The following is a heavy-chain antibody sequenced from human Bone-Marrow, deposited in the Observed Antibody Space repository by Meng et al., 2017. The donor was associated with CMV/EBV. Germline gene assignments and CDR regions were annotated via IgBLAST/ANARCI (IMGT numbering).Heavy chain of an antibody. D-gene: IGHD2-2*02. Sequence: GESLKISCAASGFTFSSYSMNWVRQAPGKGLEWVSSISSSSSYIYYADSVKGRFTISRDNAKNSLYLQMNSLRAEDTAVYYCAREGYCSSTSCYKYYYYYGMDVWGEGTTATFSS. CDR1: GFTFSSYS. V-gene: IGHV3-21*01. J-gene: IGHJ6*04. CDR3: AREGYCSSTSCYKYYYYYGMDV. CDR2: ISSSSSYI.